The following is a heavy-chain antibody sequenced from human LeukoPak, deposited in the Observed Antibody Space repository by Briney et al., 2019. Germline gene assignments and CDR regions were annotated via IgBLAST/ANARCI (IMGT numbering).Heavy chain of an antibody. Sequence: PSETLSLTCTVSGHSISGYYWSCTRQPPGKGLEWVGYIYYSGSTNYNPSLKSRVTISVDTSKNQFSLKLNSVTAADTAEYYCAGPLISSNAFFDYWGQGTLVTVSS. CDR3: AGPLISSNAFFDY. D-gene: IGHD2-2*01. CDR1: GHSISGYY. V-gene: IGHV4-59*08. CDR2: IYYSGST. J-gene: IGHJ4*02.